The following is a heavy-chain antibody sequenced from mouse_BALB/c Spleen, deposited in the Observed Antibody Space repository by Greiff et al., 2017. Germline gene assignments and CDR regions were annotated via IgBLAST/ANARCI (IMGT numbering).Heavy chain of an antibody. V-gene: IGHV1-7*01. CDR1: GYTFTSYW. CDR3: ARREVRQAMDY. D-gene: IGHD2-14*01. J-gene: IGHJ4*01. Sequence: VQLQQSGAELAKPGASVKMSCKASGYTFTSYWMHWVKQRPGQGLEWIGYINPSTGYTEYNQKFKDKATLTADKSSSTAYMQLSSLTSEDSAVYYCARREVRQAMDYWGQGTSVTVSS. CDR2: INPSTGYT.